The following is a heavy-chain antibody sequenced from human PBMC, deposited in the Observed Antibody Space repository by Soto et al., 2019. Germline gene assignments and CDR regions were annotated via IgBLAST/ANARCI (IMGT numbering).Heavy chain of an antibody. CDR3: ARRPERIAESAWFDP. J-gene: IGHJ5*02. V-gene: IGHV3-48*01. Sequence: EVQLVESGGGLVQPGGSLRLSCAASGFTFSSYTMNWVRQAPGKGLEWVSYISSSGSTIYYADSGKGRFTISRDNAKNSQYRQMKSLRAEDTTVYYWARRPERIAESAWFDPWGHGTLVPVSS. CDR2: ISSSGSTI. CDR1: GFTFSSYT. D-gene: IGHD6-13*01.